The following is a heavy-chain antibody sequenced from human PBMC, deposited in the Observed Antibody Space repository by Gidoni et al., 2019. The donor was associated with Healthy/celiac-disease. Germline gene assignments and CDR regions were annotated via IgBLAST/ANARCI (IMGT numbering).Heavy chain of an antibody. V-gene: IGHV3-72*01. J-gene: IGHJ4*02. D-gene: IGHD6-6*01. CDR3: ASGLFSYYFDY. Sequence: EVQLVESGGGLVQPGGSLRLSCAASGFTFSDHYMDWVRKAPGKGLEWVGRTRNKANSYTTEYAASVKGRFTISRDDSKNSLYLQMNSLKTEDTAVYYCASGLFSYYFDYCGQGTLVTVSS. CDR1: GFTFSDHY. CDR2: TRNKANSYTT.